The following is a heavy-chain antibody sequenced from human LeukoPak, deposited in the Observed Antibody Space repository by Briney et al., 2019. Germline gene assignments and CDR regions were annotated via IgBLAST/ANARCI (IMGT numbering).Heavy chain of an antibody. CDR2: IYSGGTT. CDR3: ARDSKRMTIFGVVVRIGYFDY. Sequence: GGSLRLSCAASGFTVSTNYMNWVRQAPGKGLEWVSVIYSGGTTYYADSVKGRFTISRDNSKNTLYLQMNSLRVEDTALYYCARDSKRMTIFGVVVRIGYFDYWGQGTLVTVSS. CDR1: GFTVSTNY. D-gene: IGHD3-3*01. V-gene: IGHV3-53*01. J-gene: IGHJ4*02.